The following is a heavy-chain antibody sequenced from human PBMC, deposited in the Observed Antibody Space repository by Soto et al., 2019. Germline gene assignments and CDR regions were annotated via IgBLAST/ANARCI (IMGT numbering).Heavy chain of an antibody. CDR2: INAGNGNT. Sequence: QVRLVQSGAEVTKPGPPVKVPCKAPGSTYTSFPMNWSAPAPGQGLEWMDWINAGNGNTKYSQKFKGRVTITRDKTASTAYVELSSLRSEGTAVYSCARELASGAFDIWGQGTMVTVSS. CDR3: ARELASGAFDI. V-gene: IGHV1-3*01. J-gene: IGHJ3*02. D-gene: IGHD3-10*01. CDR1: GSTYTSFP.